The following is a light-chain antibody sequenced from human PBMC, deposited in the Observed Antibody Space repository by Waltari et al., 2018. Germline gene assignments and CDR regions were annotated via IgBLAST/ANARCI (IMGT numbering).Light chain of an antibody. Sequence: DIQMTQSPASLSASVGDRVTITCRASQNIIRYLNWYQQRPGTAPKLLIYASSNLQSGVTSRFSGSGSGTEFTLTISSLQPEDFATYYCQQSYSTPPRTFGQGTKVEMK. CDR1: QNIIRY. CDR2: ASS. J-gene: IGKJ1*01. V-gene: IGKV1-39*01. CDR3: QQSYSTPPRT.